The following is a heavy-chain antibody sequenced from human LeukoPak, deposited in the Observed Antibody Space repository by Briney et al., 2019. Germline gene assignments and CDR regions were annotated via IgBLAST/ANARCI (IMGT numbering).Heavy chain of an antibody. D-gene: IGHD6-19*01. CDR2: ISGSGDNT. CDR1: GFTFNNYA. CDR3: AKGTAYVSGWHFDY. V-gene: IGHV3-23*01. Sequence: GGSLRLSCAASGFTFNNYAMTWVRQAPGKGLEWVSGISGSGDNTYHAHTVKGRFTISRDNSKNTLYLQMNSLRAEDTAVHYCAKGTAYVSGWHFDYWGQGTLVTVSS. J-gene: IGHJ4*02.